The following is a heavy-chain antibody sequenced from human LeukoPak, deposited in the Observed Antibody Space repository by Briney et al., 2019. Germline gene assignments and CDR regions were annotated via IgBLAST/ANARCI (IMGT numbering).Heavy chain of an antibody. Sequence: GASVKVSCKASGFVFTSYGFTWVRQAPGQGLEWMGWISANDGKTHYSEKHQGRVTMSTDTVTSTAYMELRSLRSDDTAVYYCARAVGYCSDTACYLGYWGQGTLVTVSS. V-gene: IGHV1-18*01. CDR3: ARAVGYCSDTACYLGY. J-gene: IGHJ4*02. D-gene: IGHD2-2*01. CDR1: GFVFTSYG. CDR2: ISANDGKT.